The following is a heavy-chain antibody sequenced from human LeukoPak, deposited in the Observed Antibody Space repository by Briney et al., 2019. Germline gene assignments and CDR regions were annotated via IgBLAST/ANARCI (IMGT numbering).Heavy chain of an antibody. CDR2: IYYSGST. Sequence: SRTLSLTCTVSGGSISSGGYYWSWIRQHPGKGLEWIGYIYYSGSTYYNPSLKSRVTISVDTSKNQFSLKLSSVTAADTAVYYRARTDGNPDPNFFDYWGQGTLVTVSS. CDR1: GGSISSGGYY. V-gene: IGHV4-31*03. J-gene: IGHJ4*02. CDR3: ARTDGNPDPNFFDY. D-gene: IGHD4-23*01.